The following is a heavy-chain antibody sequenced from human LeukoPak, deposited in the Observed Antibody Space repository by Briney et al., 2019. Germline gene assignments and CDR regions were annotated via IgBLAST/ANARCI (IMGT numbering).Heavy chain of an antibody. CDR3: ARSRVLRYFDWLLDN. D-gene: IGHD3-9*01. Sequence: SVKVACKAAGGTFSSYARSWVRQAPGRGREWMGGMIPRFGTANYAQKFQGRVTITTDESTSTAYMELSSLRSEDTAVYYCARSRVLRYFDWLLDNWGQGTLVTVSS. J-gene: IGHJ4*02. CDR1: GGTFSSYA. V-gene: IGHV1-69*05. CDR2: MIPRFGTA.